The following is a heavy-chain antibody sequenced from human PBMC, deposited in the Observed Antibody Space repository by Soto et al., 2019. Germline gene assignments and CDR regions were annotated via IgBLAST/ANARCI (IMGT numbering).Heavy chain of an antibody. CDR3: AKDLHYYDSSGYYS. J-gene: IGHJ4*02. V-gene: IGHV3-23*01. CDR2: ISGSGSRT. Sequence: PGGSLRLSCAVSGFTFSGYGMSWVRQAPGKGLEWVSGISGSGSRTDYADSAKGRFTISRDNSKNTLYLQMNSLRAEDTAVYYCAKDLHYYDSSGYYSWGQGTLVTVSS. CDR1: GFTFSGYG. D-gene: IGHD3-22*01.